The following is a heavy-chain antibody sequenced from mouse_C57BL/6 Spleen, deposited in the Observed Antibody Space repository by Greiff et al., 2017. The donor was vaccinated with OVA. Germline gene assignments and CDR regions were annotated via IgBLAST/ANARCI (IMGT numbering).Heavy chain of an antibody. J-gene: IGHJ2*01. D-gene: IGHD1-1*01. V-gene: IGHV1-61*01. CDR3: ARRDYGSSFDY. CDR1: GYTFTSYW. Sequence: VQLQQPGAELVRPGSSVKLSCKASGYTFTSYWMDWVKQRPGQGLEWIGNIYPSDSETHYNQKFKDKATLTVDKSSSTAYMQLSSLTSEDSAVYYCARRDYGSSFDYWGQGTTLTVSS. CDR2: IYPSDSET.